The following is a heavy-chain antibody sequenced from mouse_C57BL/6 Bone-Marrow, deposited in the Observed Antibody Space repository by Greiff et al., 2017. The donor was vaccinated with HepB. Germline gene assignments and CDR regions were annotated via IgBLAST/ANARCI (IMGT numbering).Heavy chain of an antibody. D-gene: IGHD6-2*01. J-gene: IGHJ2*01. V-gene: IGHV1-81*01. CDR1: GYTFTSYG. Sequence: QVQLQQSGAELARPGASVKLSCKASGYTFTSYGISWVKQRTGQGLEWIGEIYPRSGNTYYNEKFKGKATLTADKSSSTAYMELRSLTSEDSAGYFCAREQVYLYYFDYWGQGTTLTVSS. CDR3: AREQVYLYYFDY. CDR2: IYPRSGNT.